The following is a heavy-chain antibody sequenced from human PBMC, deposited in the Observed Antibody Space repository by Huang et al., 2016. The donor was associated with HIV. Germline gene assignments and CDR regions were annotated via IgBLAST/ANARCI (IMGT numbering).Heavy chain of an antibody. J-gene: IGHJ4*01. Sequence: EVELAESGGGSVRPGQSLRLSCVGSGFIFSDYWMHWVCQIPGKGLMCVARIESYGSSTSYADSVKGRFTIYRDNAKNTVYLQMSSLRVDDTAVYYCVRAKEKGYDFWSGYRYWGQGVQVTVSS. V-gene: IGHV3-74*02. CDR3: VRAKEKGYDFWSGYRY. CDR2: IESYGSST. CDR1: GFIFSDYW. D-gene: IGHD3-3*01.